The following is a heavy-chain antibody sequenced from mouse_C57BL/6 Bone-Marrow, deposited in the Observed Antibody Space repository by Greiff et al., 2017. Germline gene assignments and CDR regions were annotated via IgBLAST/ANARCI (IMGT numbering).Heavy chain of an antibody. CDR1: GYAFSSSW. D-gene: IGHD1-1*01. CDR3: AKKGYGTSPGFAY. CDR2: IYPGDGDT. Sequence: QVQLQQSGAELVKPGASVKISCKASGYAFSSSWMNWVKQRPGKGLEWIGQIYPGDGDTNYNGKFKGKATLTADKSSSTAYMQLSSLTSEDSAVYFCAKKGYGTSPGFAYWGQGTLVTVSA. J-gene: IGHJ3*01. V-gene: IGHV1-80*01.